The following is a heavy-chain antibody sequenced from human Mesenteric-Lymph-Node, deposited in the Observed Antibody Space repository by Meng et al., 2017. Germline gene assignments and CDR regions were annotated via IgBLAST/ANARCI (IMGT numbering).Heavy chain of an antibody. J-gene: IGHJ2*01. V-gene: IGHV1-69*05. CDR3: ATTMVRGVTYWYFDL. Sequence: QVPLVQSGAEVKKPGSSVKVSCKASGGTFSSYAISWVRQAPGQGLEWMGGIIPIFGTANYAQKFQGRVTITTDESTSTAYMELSSLRSEDTAVYYCATTMVRGVTYWYFDLWGRGTLVTVSS. D-gene: IGHD3-10*01. CDR2: IIPIFGTA. CDR1: GGTFSSYA.